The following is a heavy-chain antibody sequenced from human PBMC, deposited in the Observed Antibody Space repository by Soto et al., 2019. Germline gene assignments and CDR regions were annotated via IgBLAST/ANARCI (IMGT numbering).Heavy chain of an antibody. CDR1: AGSLSRDNYF. J-gene: IGHJ3*02. CDR3: AREVKSAAVSDAFEI. D-gene: IGHD2-8*01. CDR2: IDYIGSA. Sequence: SVTLSLTCTASAGSLSRDNYFCSWIRQHPGKGLEWIGYIDYIGSANYNPSLKSRGTPTVDPSMNQFCRRLYYGHVADTATYYCAREVKSAAVSDAFEICGQGIVETVSS. V-gene: IGHV4-31*03.